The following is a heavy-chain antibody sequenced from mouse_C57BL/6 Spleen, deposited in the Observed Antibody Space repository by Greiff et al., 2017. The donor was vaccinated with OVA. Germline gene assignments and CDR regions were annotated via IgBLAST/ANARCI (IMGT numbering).Heavy chain of an antibody. Sequence: EVNLVESGGGLVQPKGSLKLSCAASGFSFNTYAMNWVRQAPGKGLEWVARIRSKSNNYATYYADSVKDRFTISRDDSESMLYLQMNNLKTEDTAMYYCVRHSGYYVYYAMDYWGQGTSVTVSS. CDR2: IRSKSNNYAT. J-gene: IGHJ4*01. CDR1: GFSFNTYA. V-gene: IGHV10-1*01. D-gene: IGHD2-3*01. CDR3: VRHSGYYVYYAMDY.